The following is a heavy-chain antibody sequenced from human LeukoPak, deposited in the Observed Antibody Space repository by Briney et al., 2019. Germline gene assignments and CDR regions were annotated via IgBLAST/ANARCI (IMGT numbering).Heavy chain of an antibody. Sequence: PSETLSLTCTVSGGSISSYYWSWIRQPPGKGLEWIGYIYYSGSTNYNPSLKSRVTISVDTSKNQFSLKLSSVTAADTAVYYCARGHSNWNYLKSRFDPWGQGTLVTVSS. CDR2: IYYSGST. J-gene: IGHJ5*02. CDR3: ARGHSNWNYLKSRFDP. D-gene: IGHD1-7*01. V-gene: IGHV4-59*12. CDR1: GGSISSYY.